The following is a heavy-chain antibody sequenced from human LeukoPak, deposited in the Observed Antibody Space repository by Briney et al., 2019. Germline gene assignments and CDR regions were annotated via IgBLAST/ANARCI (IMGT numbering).Heavy chain of an antibody. CDR3: AGTSSGLERRGMDV. CDR2: IWSDGSNR. J-gene: IGHJ6*02. Sequence: GGSLRLSCAASGFTFSSYGMHWVRQAPGKGLEWVAAIWSDGSNRYYADSVKGRFTISRDNSKNTLYLQMNSLRAEDTAVYYCAGTSSGLERRGMDVWGQGTTVTVSS. D-gene: IGHD6-19*01. CDR1: GFTFSSYG. V-gene: IGHV3-33*01.